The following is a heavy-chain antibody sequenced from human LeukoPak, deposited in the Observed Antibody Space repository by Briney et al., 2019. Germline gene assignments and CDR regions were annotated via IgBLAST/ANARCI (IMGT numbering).Heavy chain of an antibody. CDR1: GFTFSSYA. CDR3: AKDGRASYGSGSYYQYYYYGMDV. CDR2: ISGSGGST. V-gene: IGHV3-23*01. J-gene: IGHJ6*02. Sequence: GGSLRLSCAASGFTFSSYAMSWVRQAPGKGLEWVSAISGSGGSTYYADSVKGRFTISRDNSKNTLYLQMNSLRAEDTAVYYCAKDGRASYGSGSYYQYYYYGMDVWGQGTTVTASS. D-gene: IGHD3-10*01.